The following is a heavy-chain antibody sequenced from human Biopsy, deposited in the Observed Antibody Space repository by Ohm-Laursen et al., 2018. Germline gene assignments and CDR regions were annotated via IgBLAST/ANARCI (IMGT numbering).Heavy chain of an antibody. D-gene: IGHD3-16*01. J-gene: IGHJ4*02. Sequence: SVKVSCKVSGGTLTSLDISWVRQAPGQGLEWVGGTLPSSDITNYAQPLRGRVTITADESTTTAYMELRSLKSEDTAVYYCARRRGADFDYWGQGTLVTVSS. CDR1: GGTLTSLD. CDR3: ARRRGADFDY. V-gene: IGHV1-69*13. CDR2: TLPSSDIT.